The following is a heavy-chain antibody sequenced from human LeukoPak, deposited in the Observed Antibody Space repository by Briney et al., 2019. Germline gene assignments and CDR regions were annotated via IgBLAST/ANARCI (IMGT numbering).Heavy chain of an antibody. V-gene: IGHV1-2*06. D-gene: IGHD2-21*02. CDR3: ARGIVVVTAMPFDY. CDR1: GYTFTGYY. CDR2: INPNSGGT. Sequence: ASVKVSCKASGYTFTGYYMHWVRQAPGQGLEWMGRINPNSGGTNYAQKFQGKVTMTRATSISTAYMELSRLRSDDTAVYYCARGIVVVTAMPFDYWGQGTLVTVSS. J-gene: IGHJ4*02.